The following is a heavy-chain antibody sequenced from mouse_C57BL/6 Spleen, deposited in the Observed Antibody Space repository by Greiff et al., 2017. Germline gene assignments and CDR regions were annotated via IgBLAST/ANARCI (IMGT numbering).Heavy chain of an antibody. CDR2: IYPGGGYT. CDR3: ARGSNYYFDY. D-gene: IGHD2-5*01. Sequence: QVQLQQSGPALVKPGASVKISCKASGYTFTNYWIGWAKQRPGHGLEWIGDIYPGGGYTNYNEKFKGKATLTADKSSSTAYMQFSSLTSEDSAIYYCARGSNYYFDYWGEGTTLTVYS. CDR1: GYTFTNYW. J-gene: IGHJ2*01. V-gene: IGHV1-63*01.